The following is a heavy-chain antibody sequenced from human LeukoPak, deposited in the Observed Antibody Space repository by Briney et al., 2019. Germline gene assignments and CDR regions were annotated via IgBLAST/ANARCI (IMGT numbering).Heavy chain of an antibody. Sequence: GGSLRLSCAAAGFTFDDYAMHWVRQAPGKGLEWVSRISWNSGSIGYADSAKGRFTISRDNAKNSLYLQMNSLRAEDTALYYCAKGTTFDAFDIWGQGTMVTVSS. J-gene: IGHJ3*02. CDR3: AKGTTFDAFDI. CDR2: ISWNSGSI. V-gene: IGHV3-9*01. CDR1: GFTFDDYA. D-gene: IGHD3-16*01.